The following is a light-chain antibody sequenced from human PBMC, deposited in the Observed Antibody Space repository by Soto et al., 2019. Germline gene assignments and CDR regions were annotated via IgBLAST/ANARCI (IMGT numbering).Light chain of an antibody. J-gene: IGLJ3*02. CDR2: EGN. CDR3: CSYAGSSTWV. Sequence: QSALTQPGSVSGSPGQSITISCTGTSSDVGSYNLVSWYQQHPGKAPKLMIYEGNERPSGVSNRFSGSKSGNTASLTISGLQAEDEADYYCCSYAGSSTWVFGGGTQLTVL. V-gene: IGLV2-23*01. CDR1: SSDVGSYNL.